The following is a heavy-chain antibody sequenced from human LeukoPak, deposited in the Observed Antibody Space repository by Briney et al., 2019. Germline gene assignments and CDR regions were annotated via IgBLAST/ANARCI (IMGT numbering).Heavy chain of an antibody. J-gene: IGHJ4*02. Sequence: PGGSLRLSCAASGFTFSSCSMNWVRQAPGKGLEWVGRIKRKTDGVTTDYPAPVKGRFTISRDDSKTTLYLHMNSLKTEDTAVYYCTSRVVTTNDYWGQGTLVTVSS. CDR2: IKRKTDGVTT. D-gene: IGHD2-21*02. CDR1: GFTFSSCS. CDR3: TSRVVTTNDY. V-gene: IGHV3-15*01.